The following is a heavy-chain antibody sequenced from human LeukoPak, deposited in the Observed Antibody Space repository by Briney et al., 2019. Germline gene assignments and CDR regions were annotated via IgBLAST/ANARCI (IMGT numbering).Heavy chain of an antibody. CDR2: INTGNGNT. Sequence: ASAKVSCKASGYTFTSYAIHWVRQAPGQRLECMGWINTGNGNTKYSQKFQGRVTTTRDTSASTAYMDLSSLRSEDTAVYYCARNTETAIPLPYYFDYWGQGTLVTVSS. CDR1: GYTFTSYA. CDR3: ARNTETAIPLPYYFDY. D-gene: IGHD2-21*02. J-gene: IGHJ4*02. V-gene: IGHV1-3*04.